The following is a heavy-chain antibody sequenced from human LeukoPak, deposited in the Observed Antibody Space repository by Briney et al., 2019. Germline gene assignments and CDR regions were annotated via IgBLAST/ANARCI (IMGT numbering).Heavy chain of an antibody. V-gene: IGHV3-23*01. J-gene: IGHJ4*02. CDR3: AKDADIVVVPADYFDY. D-gene: IGHD2-2*01. Sequence: GGSLRLSCAAPGFTFSSYAMSWVRQAPGKGLEWVSAISGSGGSTYYADSVKGRFTISRDNSKNTLYLQMNSLRAEDTAVYYCAKDADIVVVPADYFDYWGQGTLVTVSS. CDR2: ISGSGGST. CDR1: GFTFSSYA.